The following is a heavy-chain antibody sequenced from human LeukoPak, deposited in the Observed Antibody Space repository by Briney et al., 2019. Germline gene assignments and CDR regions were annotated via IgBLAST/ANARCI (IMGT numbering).Heavy chain of an antibody. Sequence: PSETLSLTCTVSGGSISSYYWSWIRQPPGKGLEWIGYIYYSGSTNYNPSLKSRVTISVDTSKNQFSLKLSSVTAADTAVYYCARDISDYGGAEGYYFDYWGQGTLVTVSS. CDR2: IYYSGST. D-gene: IGHD4-17*01. CDR1: GGSISSYY. V-gene: IGHV4-59*01. J-gene: IGHJ4*02. CDR3: ARDISDYGGAEGYYFDY.